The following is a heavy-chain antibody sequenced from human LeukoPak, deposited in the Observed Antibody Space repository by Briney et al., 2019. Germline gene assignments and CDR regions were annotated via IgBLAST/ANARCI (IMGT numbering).Heavy chain of an antibody. CDR1: GGSIRSGTDY. Sequence: PSETLSLTCTVSGGSIRSGTDYWSWIRQPAGKGLEWIGRIYMNGSTDYNPSFKSRVTMSVDTSKNQVSLKLRSVTAADTAVYYCARVVWGGDFHYSLDVWGKGTTVIVSS. D-gene: IGHD7-27*01. V-gene: IGHV4-61*02. CDR2: IYMNGST. CDR3: ARVVWGGDFHYSLDV. J-gene: IGHJ6*03.